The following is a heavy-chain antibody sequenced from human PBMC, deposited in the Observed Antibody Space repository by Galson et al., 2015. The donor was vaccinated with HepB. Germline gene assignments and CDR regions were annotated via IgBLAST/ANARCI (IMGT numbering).Heavy chain of an antibody. CDR1: GSTFSSYS. CDR3: ARDPRLWFGERPPYYFDY. Sequence: SLRLSCAASGSTFSSYSMNWVRQAPGKGLEWVSYISSSSSTIYYADSVKGRFTISRDNAKNSLYLQMNSLRDEDTAVYYCARDPRLWFGERPPYYFDYWGQGTLVTVSS. V-gene: IGHV3-48*02. D-gene: IGHD3-10*01. CDR2: ISSSSSTI. J-gene: IGHJ4*02.